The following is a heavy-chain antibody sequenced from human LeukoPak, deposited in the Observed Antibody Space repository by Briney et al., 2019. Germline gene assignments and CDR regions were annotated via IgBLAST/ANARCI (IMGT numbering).Heavy chain of an antibody. Sequence: GGSLRLSCAASGFTFSSYTMNWVRQAPGKGLEWISSISSSRAYIYYADSVKGRFTIARDNAKNSLSLQMNSLRDEDTAVYYCAKVGGYLIYWGQGTLVTVSS. D-gene: IGHD3-22*01. V-gene: IGHV3-21*04. CDR1: GFTFSSYT. CDR3: AKVGGYLIY. CDR2: ISSSRAYI. J-gene: IGHJ4*02.